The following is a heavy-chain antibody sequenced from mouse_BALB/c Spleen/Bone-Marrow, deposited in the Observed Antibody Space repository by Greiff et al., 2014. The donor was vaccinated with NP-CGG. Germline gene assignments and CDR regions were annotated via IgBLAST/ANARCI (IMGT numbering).Heavy chain of an antibody. D-gene: IGHD2-1*01. CDR3: ARANFGNYGVY. CDR2: INPSNGRT. Sequence: VQLQESGAELVKPGASVKLSCKTSGYTLTSYWIHWVKQRPGQGLEWIGEINPSNGRTSYNEKFKSKATLAVDTSSSTAYMQLSSLTSEDSAVYYCARANFGNYGVYWGQGSTLTVSS. V-gene: IGHV1S81*02. J-gene: IGHJ2*01. CDR1: GYTLTSYW.